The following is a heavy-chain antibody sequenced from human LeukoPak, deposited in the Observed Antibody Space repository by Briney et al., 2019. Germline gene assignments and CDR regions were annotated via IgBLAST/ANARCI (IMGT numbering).Heavy chain of an antibody. J-gene: IGHJ4*02. V-gene: IGHV3-64D*06. Sequence: GGSLRLSCSASGFIFSPYAMHWVRQAPGKGLEYVSSISSEGKTTYYADSVKGRFTISRDNSRNTLYLQMSSLRPEDTAVYYCVKDRWVDHWGQGTLVTVSS. CDR1: GFIFSPYA. D-gene: IGHD6-13*01. CDR2: ISSEGKTT. CDR3: VKDRWVDH.